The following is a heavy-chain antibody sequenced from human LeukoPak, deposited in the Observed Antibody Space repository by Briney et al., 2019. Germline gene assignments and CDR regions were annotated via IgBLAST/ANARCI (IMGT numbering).Heavy chain of an antibody. D-gene: IGHD3-16*01. J-gene: IGHJ4*02. CDR2: ISAYNGNT. Sequence: ASVKVSCKASGYTFTSYGISWVRQAPGQGLEWMGWISAYNGNTNYAQKLQGRVTMTRNTSISTAYMELSSLRSEDTAVYYCARVGPGLRLGELPYYFDYWGQGTLVTVSS. V-gene: IGHV1-18*01. CDR3: ARVGPGLRLGELPYYFDY. CDR1: GYTFTSYG.